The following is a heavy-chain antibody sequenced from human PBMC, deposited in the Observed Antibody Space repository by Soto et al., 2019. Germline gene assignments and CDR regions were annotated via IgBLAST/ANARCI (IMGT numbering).Heavy chain of an antibody. CDR3: ARDTNSLDP. J-gene: IGHJ5*02. Sequence: SETLSLTCSASDYSINNGFFWGWIRQPPGKGLEWIGSIFHTGDTYYNPSLKSRITMSVDTSRNQFSLKLTSLTAADTAVYYCARDTNSLDPWGQGTLVTVPS. CDR1: DYSINNGFF. D-gene: IGHD3-16*01. CDR2: IFHTGDT. V-gene: IGHV4-38-2*02.